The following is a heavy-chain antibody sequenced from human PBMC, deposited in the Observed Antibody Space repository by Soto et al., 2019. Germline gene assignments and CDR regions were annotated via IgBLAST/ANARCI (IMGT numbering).Heavy chain of an antibody. CDR3: ARARGYYYASSGSLTYFDY. V-gene: IGHV1-18*04. CDR1: GYTFTSYG. Sequence: ASVKVSCKASGYTFTSYGISWVRQAPGQGLEWMGWISAYNGNTNYAQKLQGRVTMTTDTSTSTAYMELRSLRSDDTAVYYCARARGYYYASSGSLTYFDYWGQGTLVTVSS. J-gene: IGHJ4*02. CDR2: ISAYNGNT. D-gene: IGHD3-22*01.